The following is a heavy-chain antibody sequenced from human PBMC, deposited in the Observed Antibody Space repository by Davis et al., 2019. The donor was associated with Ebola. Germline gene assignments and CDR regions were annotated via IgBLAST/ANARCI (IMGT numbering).Heavy chain of an antibody. CDR3: AREVRLPSGSYDYYYHGMDV. V-gene: IGHV4-59*01. J-gene: IGHJ6*02. Sequence: SETLSLTCTVSGGPISTYYWNWIRQPPGKGLEWIGYVYRNGRTNYNSSLSSRVTISVDMSKSQVSLRLTSVTAADTAVYYCAREVRLPSGSYDYYYHGMDVWGRGTTAIVSS. CDR2: VYRNGRT. CDR1: GGPISTYY. D-gene: IGHD3-16*01.